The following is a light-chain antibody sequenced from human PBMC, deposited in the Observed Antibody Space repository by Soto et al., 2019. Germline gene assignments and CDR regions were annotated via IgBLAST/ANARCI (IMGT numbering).Light chain of an antibody. CDR2: AAS. CDR3: QYYDKLAKAIT. Sequence: IQLTQSPSSLSASVGDRVTITCRASQGISSYLALYQQKPGKAPKLLIYAASTLQSGVPSRFSGSGSGTDFTLTISRLEPEDFAVYYCQYYDKLAKAITFGQGTRLEIK. V-gene: IGKV1-9*01. CDR1: QGISSY. J-gene: IGKJ5*01.